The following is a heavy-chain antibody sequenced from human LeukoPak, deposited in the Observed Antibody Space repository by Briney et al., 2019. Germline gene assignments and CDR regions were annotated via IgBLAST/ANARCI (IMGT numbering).Heavy chain of an antibody. CDR3: AREAEEAFDY. V-gene: IGHV3-21*01. CDR1: GFPFSGYG. J-gene: IGHJ4*02. CDR2: IGGSSTSI. Sequence: PGGSLRLSCAASGFPFSGYGMHWVRQAPGKGLEWVSSIGGSSTSIYYADSVKGRFTISRDNAKNSLYLQMNRLRAEDTAVYFCAREAEEAFDYWGQGTLVTVSS.